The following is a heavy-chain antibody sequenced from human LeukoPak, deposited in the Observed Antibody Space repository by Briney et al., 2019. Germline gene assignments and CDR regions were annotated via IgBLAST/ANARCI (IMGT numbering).Heavy chain of an antibody. J-gene: IGHJ4*02. CDR1: GFTFSSYA. CDR3: AKKEQQLVDEGDY. Sequence: GGSLRLSCAASGFTFSSYAMSWVRQAPGKGLEWVSAISGSGGSTYYADSVKGRFTISRDNSKNTVYLQMNSLRAEDTAVYYCAKKEQQLVDEGDYWGQGTLVTVSS. CDR2: ISGSGGST. V-gene: IGHV3-23*01. D-gene: IGHD6-13*01.